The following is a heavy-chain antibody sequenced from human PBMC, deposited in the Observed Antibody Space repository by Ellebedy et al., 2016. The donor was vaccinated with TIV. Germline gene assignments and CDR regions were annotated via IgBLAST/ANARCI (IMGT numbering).Heavy chain of an antibody. CDR1: GYSFSRYW. Sequence: GESLKISCEGSGYSFSRYWIVWVRQMPGKGLEWMGIIFPGDSDTRYSPSFQGLVTISADKSTSTAYLQWSSLQASDSAIYYCARHRYYDLGSTSWFDPWGQGTLVTVSS. J-gene: IGHJ5*02. D-gene: IGHD3-10*01. V-gene: IGHV5-51*01. CDR2: IFPGDSDT. CDR3: ARHRYYDLGSTSWFDP.